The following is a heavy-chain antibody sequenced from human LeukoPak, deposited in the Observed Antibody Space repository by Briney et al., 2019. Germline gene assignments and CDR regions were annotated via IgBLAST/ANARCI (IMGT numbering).Heavy chain of an antibody. CDR2: IIGSGGSP. V-gene: IGHV3-23*01. D-gene: IGHD6-13*01. CDR1: GFTFSSYA. J-gene: IGHJ1*01. Sequence: GGSLRLSWAASGFTFSSYAMSWVRQAPGKGLEWVSAIIGSGGSPYYADSVKGRFTISRGNSKKTLYLQMNSLRAEDTAVYYCARPSRPYRSREYFQHWGQGTLVIVSS. CDR3: ARPSRPYRSREYFQH.